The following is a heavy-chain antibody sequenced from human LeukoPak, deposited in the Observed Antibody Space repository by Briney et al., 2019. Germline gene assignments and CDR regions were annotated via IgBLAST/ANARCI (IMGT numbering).Heavy chain of an antibody. CDR1: GFTFSAHW. D-gene: IGHD3-10*01. Sequence: GGSLRLSCAASGFTFSAHWMSWVRQAPGKGLEWVAIIKGDGSEKAYVDSVKGRFSISRDNAENSLYLQMGSLRAEDTAVYYCAKEAGWVGSSITWGQGTLVTVSS. CDR2: IKGDGSEK. J-gene: IGHJ4*02. CDR3: AKEAGWVGSSIT. V-gene: IGHV3-7*01.